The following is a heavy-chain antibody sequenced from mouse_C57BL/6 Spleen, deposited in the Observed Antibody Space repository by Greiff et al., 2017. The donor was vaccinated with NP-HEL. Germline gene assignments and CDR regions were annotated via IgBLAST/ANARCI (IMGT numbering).Heavy chain of an antibody. CDR1: GFTFTDYY. CDR3: ASSRQLRLRYYAMDY. D-gene: IGHD3-2*02. CDR2: IRNKANGYTT. V-gene: IGHV7-3*01. Sequence: EVQLVESGGGLVQPGGSLSLSCAASGFTFTDYYMSWVRQPPGQALEWLGFIRNKANGYTTEYSASVKGRFTISRDNSQSILYLQMNALRAEDSATYYCASSRQLRLRYYAMDYWGQGTSVTVSS. J-gene: IGHJ4*01.